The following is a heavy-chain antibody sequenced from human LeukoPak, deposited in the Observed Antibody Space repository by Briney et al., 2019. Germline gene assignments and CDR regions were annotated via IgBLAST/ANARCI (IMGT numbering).Heavy chain of an antibody. J-gene: IGHJ3*02. CDR3: ARDSPTFDI. V-gene: IGHV3-23*01. Sequence: GGPLRLSCAASGFTFSTYAISWVRQAPGKGLGLVSAISGSGGSTYSADTVKGRFTISRDNSKNTLYLQMNSPRAEDTAIYFCARDSPTFDIWGQGTMVTVSS. CDR1: GFTFSTYA. CDR2: ISGSGGST.